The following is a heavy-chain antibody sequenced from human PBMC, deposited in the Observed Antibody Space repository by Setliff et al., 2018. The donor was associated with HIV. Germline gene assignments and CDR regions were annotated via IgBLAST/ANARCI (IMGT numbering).Heavy chain of an antibody. Sequence: ASETLSLTCTVSGDSISTSPYSWGWIRQPPGKGLEWIGSIRYSGYTYYSPSLRTRVTISVDTSKNQFSLKLSSVTAADTAVYYCARDWGQRLVIPHWGQGTLVTVSS. J-gene: IGHJ4*02. CDR2: IRYSGYT. CDR1: GDSISTSPYS. D-gene: IGHD2-21*01. V-gene: IGHV4-39*07. CDR3: ARDWGQRLVIPH.